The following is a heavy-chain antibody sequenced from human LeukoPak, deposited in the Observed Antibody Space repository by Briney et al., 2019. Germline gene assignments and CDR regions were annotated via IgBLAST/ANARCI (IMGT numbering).Heavy chain of an antibody. CDR1: GGTFSSYA. Sequence: SVKVSCKASGGTFSSYAISWVRQAPGPGLEWMGGIIPIFGTANYAQKFQGRVTITTDESTSTAYMELSSLRSEDTAVYYCARALVDTAMDPDYWGQGTLVTVSS. D-gene: IGHD5-18*01. J-gene: IGHJ4*02. CDR2: IIPIFGTA. CDR3: ARALVDTAMDPDY. V-gene: IGHV1-69*05.